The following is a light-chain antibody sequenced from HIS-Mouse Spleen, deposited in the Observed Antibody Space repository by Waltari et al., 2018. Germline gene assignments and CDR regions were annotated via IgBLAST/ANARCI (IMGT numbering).Light chain of an antibody. Sequence: QSALTQPASVSGSPGQSITISCTGTSSDVGGYNYVSGYQQHPGNTPKQMIYEVSNRPAGVSICFSCSKSGNTASLTISGLQAEDDADYYCSSYTSSSTYVFGTGTKVTVL. J-gene: IGLJ1*01. V-gene: IGLV2-14*01. CDR1: SSDVGGYNY. CDR2: EVS. CDR3: SSYTSSSTYV.